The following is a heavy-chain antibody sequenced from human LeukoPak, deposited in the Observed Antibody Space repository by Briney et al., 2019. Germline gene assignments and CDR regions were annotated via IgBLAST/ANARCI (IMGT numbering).Heavy chain of an antibody. CDR2: IYHSGST. Sequence: SETLSLTCSVSGGSISNGGYFWGWIRQPPGKGLEWLGYIYHSGSTCYNPSLKSRVSISVDRSKNQFSLRLRSVTAADTAVYHCARDSSGHAVDFWGQGTLVTVSS. CDR3: ARDSSGHAVDF. V-gene: IGHV4-30-2*01. CDR1: GGSISNGGYF. D-gene: IGHD6-19*01. J-gene: IGHJ4*02.